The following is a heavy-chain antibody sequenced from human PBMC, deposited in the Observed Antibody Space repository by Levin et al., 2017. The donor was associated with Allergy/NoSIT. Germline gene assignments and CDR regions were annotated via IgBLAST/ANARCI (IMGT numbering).Heavy chain of an antibody. CDR3: ARARIKFWYNGAFDI. CDR2: IKQDGSEK. J-gene: IGHJ3*02. D-gene: IGHD1-1*01. CDR1: KFTFSDYW. V-gene: IGHV3-7*04. Sequence: PGGSLRLSCAASKFTFSDYWMTWVRQAPGKGLEWVANIKQDGSEKYYVDSVKGRFTISRDNARNSLYLQMNSLKAEDSAVYYCARARIKFWYNGAFDIWGQGTMVTVSS.